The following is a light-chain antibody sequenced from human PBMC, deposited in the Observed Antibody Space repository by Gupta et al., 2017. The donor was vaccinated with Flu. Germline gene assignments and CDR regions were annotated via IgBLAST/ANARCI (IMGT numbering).Light chain of an antibody. CDR3: HQEDFLPTT. CDR2: DAS. J-gene: IGKJ2*01. CDR1: QDIKTY. V-gene: IGKV1-33*01. Sequence: TQVTQSPASLSGGLGDRVSITCQASQDIKTYLNWYQQKPGKAPKLLIYDASSLERGVPSRFSGSGSGRRFTLTINGRQPEDVATYFCHQEDFLPTTFGQGTKLAIK.